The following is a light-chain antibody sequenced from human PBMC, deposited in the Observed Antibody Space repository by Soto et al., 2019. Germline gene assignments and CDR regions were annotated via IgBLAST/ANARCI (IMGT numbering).Light chain of an antibody. J-gene: IGKJ1*01. CDR2: AAS. CDR3: QHYGGVWT. V-gene: IGKV1-6*01. Sequence: AIQMTQSPSSLSASVGDRVTITCRASQGIRNDLGWYQQKPGKAPKLLIYAASSLQSGVPSRFSGSGSGTDFTLTISSLQPEDFATYHCQHYGGVWTFGQGTKVDIK. CDR1: QGIRND.